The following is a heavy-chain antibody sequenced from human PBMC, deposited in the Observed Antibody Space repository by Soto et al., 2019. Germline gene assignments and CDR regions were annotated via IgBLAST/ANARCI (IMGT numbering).Heavy chain of an antibody. CDR3: ARHGTALTVVNCFVS. J-gene: IGHJ5*01. D-gene: IGHD1-1*01. V-gene: IGHV4-39*01. CDR2: IYYSGSV. CDR1: GGSITSGSFY. Sequence: QVQVQESGPGLVKPSETLSLTCTVSGGSITSGSFYWGWVRHSPGKGLEGIGSIYYSGSVFYNPSLESRVTMSADVSRGQFSLKLTSVTAADTAVYYCARHGTALTVVNCFVSWGHGTLVTVSS.